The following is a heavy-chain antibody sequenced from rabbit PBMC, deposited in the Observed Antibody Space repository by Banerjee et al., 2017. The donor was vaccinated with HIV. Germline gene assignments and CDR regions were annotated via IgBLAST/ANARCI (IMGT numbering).Heavy chain of an antibody. D-gene: IGHD1-1*01. CDR1: GFDFTNYG. Sequence: QEQLVESGGGLVQPGGSLKLSCKASGFDFTNYGVSWVRQAPEKGLEWIGYIDPIFGRTYYASWVNGRFTISSHNAQNTLYLQLNSLTAADTATYFCARDLDGVIGWNFGWWGPGTLVTVS. CDR2: IDPIFGRT. V-gene: IGHV1S47*01. J-gene: IGHJ4*01. CDR3: ARDLDGVIGWNFGW.